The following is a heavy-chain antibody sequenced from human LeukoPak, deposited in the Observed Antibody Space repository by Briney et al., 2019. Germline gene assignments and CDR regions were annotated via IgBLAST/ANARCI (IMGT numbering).Heavy chain of an antibody. CDR1: GGSISSYY. CDR2: IYTSGST. Sequence: KPSETLSLTCTVSGGSISSYYWSWIRQPAGKGLEWIGRIYTSGSTNYNPSLKSRVTMSVDTSKNQFSLKLSSVTAADTAVYYCARDCSSTSRVALDIWGQGTMVTVSS. J-gene: IGHJ3*02. CDR3: ARDCSSTSRVALDI. D-gene: IGHD2-2*01. V-gene: IGHV4-4*07.